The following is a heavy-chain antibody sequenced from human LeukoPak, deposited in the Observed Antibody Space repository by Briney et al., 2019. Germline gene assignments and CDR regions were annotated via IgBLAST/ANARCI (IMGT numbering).Heavy chain of an antibody. V-gene: IGHV4-59*01. CDR2: IYYSGST. D-gene: IGHD6-19*01. J-gene: IGHJ4*02. CDR3: AFEAVVGIGITF. Sequence: SETLSLTCTVSGGSISTYYWSWIRQPPGKGLEWIGYIYYSGSTNYNPSLKSRVTISVGTSKNQFSLKLSSVTAADTAVYYCAFEAVVGIGITFWGQGTLVTVSS. CDR1: GGSISTYY.